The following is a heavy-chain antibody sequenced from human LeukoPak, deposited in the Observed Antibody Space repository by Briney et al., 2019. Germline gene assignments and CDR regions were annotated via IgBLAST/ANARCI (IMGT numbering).Heavy chain of an antibody. CDR3: ARDQFDDGAAAAFDY. CDR1: GGTFSSYA. CDR2: IIPILGIA. D-gene: IGHD6-13*01. V-gene: IGHV1-69*04. Sequence: SVKVSCKASGGTFSSYAISWVRQSPGQGLEWMGRIIPILGIANYAQKFQGRVTITADKSTSTAYMELSSLRSEDTAVYYCARDQFDDGAAAAFDYWGQGTLVTVSS. J-gene: IGHJ4*02.